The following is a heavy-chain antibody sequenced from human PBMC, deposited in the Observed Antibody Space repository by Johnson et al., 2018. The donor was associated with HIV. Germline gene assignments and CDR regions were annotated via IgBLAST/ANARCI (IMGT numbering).Heavy chain of an antibody. V-gene: IGHV3-30*18. J-gene: IGHJ3*02. CDR1: AFTFSRYG. Sequence: QVQLVESGGGVVQPGRSLRLSCAASAFTFSRYGMHWVRQAPGKGLEWVALISYDGSNKYYGDSVKGRFTISRDNSKNTLYLQMNSLRAEDTAVYYCAKEEEDAFDIWGQGTMVTVSS. CDR2: ISYDGSNK. CDR3: AKEEEDAFDI.